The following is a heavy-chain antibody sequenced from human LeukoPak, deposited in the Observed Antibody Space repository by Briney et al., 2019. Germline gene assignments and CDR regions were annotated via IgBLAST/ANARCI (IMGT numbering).Heavy chain of an antibody. J-gene: IGHJ4*02. CDR3: AKDGAMITFVGVIAPKSEPIDD. Sequence: GGSLRLSCAASGFTFSSYTMSWVRQAPGKGLEWVSYISGSSSTIYYADSVKGRFTISRDNSKNTLYLQMNSLRAEDTAVYYSAKDGAMITFVGVIAPKSEPIDDWGQGTLVTVSS. CDR2: ISGSSSTI. CDR1: GFTFSSYT. D-gene: IGHD3-16*02. V-gene: IGHV3-23*01.